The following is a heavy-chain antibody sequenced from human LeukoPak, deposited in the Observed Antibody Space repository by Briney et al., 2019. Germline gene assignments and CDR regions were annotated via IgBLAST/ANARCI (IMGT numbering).Heavy chain of an antibody. Sequence: SVKVSCKASGGTFSSYAISWVRQAPGQGLEWMGRIIPILGIANYAQKFQGRVTITADKSTSTAYMELSSLRSEDTALYFCARRRAESSGPSFYYFYMDVWAKGPRSPSP. V-gene: IGHV1-69*04. CDR3: ARRRAESSGPSFYYFYMDV. CDR1: GGTFSSYA. J-gene: IGHJ6*03. CDR2: IIPILGIA. D-gene: IGHD2-8*02.